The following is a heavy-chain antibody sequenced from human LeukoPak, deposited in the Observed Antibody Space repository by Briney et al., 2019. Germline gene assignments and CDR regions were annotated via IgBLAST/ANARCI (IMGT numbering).Heavy chain of an antibody. J-gene: IGHJ4*02. CDR3: VKESGVEWQLLPTYFDY. V-gene: IGHV3-30*18. CDR2: ISYDGINE. D-gene: IGHD3-3*01. Sequence: GGSLRLSCTASGFTFNSYAMHWVRQAPGKGLEWVAKISYDGINEDYADSVKGRFTISRENSKETLFLQMNSLRAEDSAVYYCVKESGVEWQLLPTYFDYWGQGVLVTVSS. CDR1: GFTFNSYA.